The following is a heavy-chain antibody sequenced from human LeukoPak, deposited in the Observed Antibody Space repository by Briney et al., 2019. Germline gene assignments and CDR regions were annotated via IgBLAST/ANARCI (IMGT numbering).Heavy chain of an antibody. Sequence: SVKVSCKASGGTFSSYAISWVRQAPGQGLEWMGGIIPIFGTANYAQKFQGRVTITADESTSTAYMELSSLRSEDTAVYYCARDLIPYCSSTSCYSYFQHWGQGTLVTVSS. J-gene: IGHJ1*01. CDR3: ARDLIPYCSSTSCYSYFQH. V-gene: IGHV1-69*13. CDR1: GGTFSSYA. D-gene: IGHD2-2*01. CDR2: IIPIFGTA.